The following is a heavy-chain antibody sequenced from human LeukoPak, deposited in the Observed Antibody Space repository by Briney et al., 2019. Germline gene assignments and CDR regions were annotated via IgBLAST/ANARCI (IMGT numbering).Heavy chain of an antibody. CDR3: ATYYYDSSGTHDAFDI. D-gene: IGHD3-22*01. CDR2: FDPEDGET. Sequence: ASVKVSCEVSGYTLTVLSMHWVRQAPGKGLEWMGGFDPEDGETIYAQKFQGRVTMTEDTSTDTAYMELSSLRSEDTGVYYCATYYYDSSGTHDAFDIWGQGTMVTVSS. J-gene: IGHJ3*02. V-gene: IGHV1-24*01. CDR1: GYTLTVLS.